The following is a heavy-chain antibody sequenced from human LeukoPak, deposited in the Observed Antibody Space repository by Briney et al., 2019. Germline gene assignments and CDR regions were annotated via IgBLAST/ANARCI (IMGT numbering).Heavy chain of an antibody. CDR3: TSRITMVRGPDY. Sequence: PGGSLRLSCAASGFTFSNAWMSWVRQARGTGLERVGRIKSKTDGGTTDYAAPVKGRFTISRDDSKNTPYLQMNSLKTEDTAVYYCTSRITMVRGPDYWGQGTLVTVSS. CDR1: GFTFSNAW. V-gene: IGHV3-15*01. J-gene: IGHJ4*02. CDR2: IKSKTDGGTT. D-gene: IGHD3-10*01.